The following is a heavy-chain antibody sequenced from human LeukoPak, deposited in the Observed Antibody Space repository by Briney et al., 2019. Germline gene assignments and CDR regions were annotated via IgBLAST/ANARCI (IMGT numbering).Heavy chain of an antibody. CDR2: IYSGGST. Sequence: PGGSLRLSCAASGFTVSSNYMSWVRQAPGKGLEWVSVIYSGGSTYYADSVMGRFTISRDNSKNTLYLQMNSLRAEDTAVYYCNYDFWSGNDYWGQGTLVTVSS. V-gene: IGHV3-53*01. CDR1: GFTVSSNY. J-gene: IGHJ4*02. D-gene: IGHD3-3*01. CDR3: NYDFWSGNDY.